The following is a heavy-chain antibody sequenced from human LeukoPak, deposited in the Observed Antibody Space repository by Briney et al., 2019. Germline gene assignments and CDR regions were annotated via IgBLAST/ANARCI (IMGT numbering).Heavy chain of an antibody. D-gene: IGHD6-6*01. CDR2: IWYGGSNK. J-gene: IGHJ5*02. CDR3: AKDQGSSAPGNWFDP. CDR1: GFTFSSYG. V-gene: IGHV3-30*02. Sequence: GGSLRLSCAASGFTFSSYGMHWVRQAPGKGLEWVAVIWYGGSNKYYADSVKGRFTISRDNSKNTLYLQMNSLRAEDTAVYYCAKDQGSSAPGNWFDPWGQGTLVTVSS.